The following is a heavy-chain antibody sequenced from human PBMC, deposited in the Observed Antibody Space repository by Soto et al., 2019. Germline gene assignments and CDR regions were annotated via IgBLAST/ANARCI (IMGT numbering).Heavy chain of an antibody. J-gene: IGHJ4*02. D-gene: IGHD2-15*01. CDR1: GFTFSDYY. CDR2: ISSSGSTI. Sequence: GGSLRLSCAAAGFTFSDYYMSWIRQAPGKGLEWVSYISSSGSTIYYADSVKGRFTISRDNAKNSLYLQMNSLRAEDTAVYYCARERVVVPATPPAYWGQGTPVPVSP. V-gene: IGHV3-11*01. CDR3: ARERVVVPATPPAY.